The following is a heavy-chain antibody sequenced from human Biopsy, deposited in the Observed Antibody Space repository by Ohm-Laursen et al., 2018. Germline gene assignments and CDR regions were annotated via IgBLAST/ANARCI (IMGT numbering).Heavy chain of an antibody. CDR2: IDVSDYNT. CDR3: VKQWGGYNFDS. D-gene: IGHD1-14*01. J-gene: IGHJ5*01. Sequence: SLSLSCAASGFTFPTYAMNWVCMAPGPGMGRVAHIDVSDYNTYYADSVRGRFTNSRDNSKQMVHLEINSLTADDTAVYYCVKQWGGYNFDSWGQGTLVTVSS. V-gene: IGHV3-23*01. CDR1: GFTFPTYA.